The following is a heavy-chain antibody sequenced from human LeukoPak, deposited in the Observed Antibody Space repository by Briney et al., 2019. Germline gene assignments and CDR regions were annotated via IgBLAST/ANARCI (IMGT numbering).Heavy chain of an antibody. Sequence: GGSLRLSCAASGFTFSAYWMSWVRQAPGKGVEWVANIKQDGGDKYYADSVKGRFTISRDNAKKSLYLHMNSLRAEDTALYFCARDLYYGSSAYFEGYFDYWGQGALVTVSS. CDR2: IKQDGGDK. V-gene: IGHV3-7*01. CDR1: GFTFSAYW. J-gene: IGHJ4*02. CDR3: ARDLYYGSSAYFEGYFDY. D-gene: IGHD3-22*01.